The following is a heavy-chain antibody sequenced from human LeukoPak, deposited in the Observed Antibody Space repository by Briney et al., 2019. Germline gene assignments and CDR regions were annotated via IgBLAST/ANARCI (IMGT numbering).Heavy chain of an antibody. D-gene: IGHD3-22*01. CDR1: GGSISSGGYY. J-gene: IGHJ4*02. V-gene: IGHV4-31*03. Sequence: SETLSLTCTVSGGSISSGGYYWSWIRQHPGKGLEWIGYIYYSGSTYHNPSLKSRVTISVDTSKNQFSLKLSSVTAADTAVYYCARFTYYDSSASRDYWGQGTLVTVSS. CDR2: IYYSGST. CDR3: ARFTYYDSSASRDY.